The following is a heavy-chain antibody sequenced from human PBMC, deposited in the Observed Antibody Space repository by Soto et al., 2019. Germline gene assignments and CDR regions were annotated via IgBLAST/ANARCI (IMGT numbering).Heavy chain of an antibody. Sequence: GGSLRLSCAASGFTFSSYGMHWVRQAPGKGLEWVAVISYDGSNKYYADSVKGRFTISRDNSKNTLYLQMNSLRAEDTAVYYCAKDGGGYSSIEFFYYYYYGMDVWGQGTTVTVSS. CDR1: GFTFSSYG. J-gene: IGHJ6*02. V-gene: IGHV3-30*18. CDR3: AKDGGGYSSIEFFYYYYYGMDV. CDR2: ISYDGSNK. D-gene: IGHD5-18*01.